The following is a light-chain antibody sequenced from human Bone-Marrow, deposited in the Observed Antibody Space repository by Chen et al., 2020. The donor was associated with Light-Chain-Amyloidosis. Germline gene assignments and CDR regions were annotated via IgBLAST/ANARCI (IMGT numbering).Light chain of an antibody. V-gene: IGLV3-25*03. CDR3: QSADSSGTYEVI. CDR2: RDT. Sequence: SYELTQPPSVSVSPGQTARITCSGDALPKKYAYWYQQKPGPAPALVIHRDTERPSGISERFSGSSSGTTATLTISGVQAEDEADYHCQSADSSGTYEVIFGGGTKLTVL. CDR1: ALPKKY. J-gene: IGLJ2*01.